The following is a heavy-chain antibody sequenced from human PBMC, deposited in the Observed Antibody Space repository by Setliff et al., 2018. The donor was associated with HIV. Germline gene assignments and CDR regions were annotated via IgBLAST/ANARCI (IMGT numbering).Heavy chain of an antibody. Sequence: PSETLSLTCTVSGGSISSGGYYWSWIRQHPGKGLEWIGYIYYSGSTYYNPSLKSRVTISVDTSKNQFSLKLSSVTAADTAVYYWGSVGRGAELLWFGEPPVLYYY. V-gene: IGHV4-31*03. D-gene: IGHD3-10*01. CDR2: IYYSGST. CDR3: GSVGRGAELLWFGEPPVLYYY. J-gene: IGHJ6*03. CDR1: GGSISSGGYY.